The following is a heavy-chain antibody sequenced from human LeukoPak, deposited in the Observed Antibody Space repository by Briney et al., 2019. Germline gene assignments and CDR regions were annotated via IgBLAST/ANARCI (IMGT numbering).Heavy chain of an antibody. CDR1: GGTFSSYA. CDR3: ARYYSSGWYYFDY. Sequence: ASVKASCKASGGTFSSYAISWVRQAPGQGLEWMGGIIPIFGTANYAQKFQGRVTITADESTSTAYMELSSLRSEDTAVYYCARYYSSGWYYFDYWGQGTLVTVSS. J-gene: IGHJ4*02. V-gene: IGHV1-69*01. CDR2: IIPIFGTA. D-gene: IGHD6-19*01.